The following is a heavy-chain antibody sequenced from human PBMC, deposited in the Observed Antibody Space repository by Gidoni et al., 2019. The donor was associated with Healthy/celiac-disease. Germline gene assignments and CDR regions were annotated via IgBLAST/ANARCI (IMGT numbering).Heavy chain of an antibody. V-gene: IGHV1-46*01. CDR3: ARGGPRGGWFDP. Sequence: QVQLVQSGAEVKKPGASLKVSCKASGSTFTSYYMHWVRQAPAQGLEWMGIINPSGGSTSYAQKFQGRVTMTRDTSTSTVYMELSSLRSEDTAVYYCARGGPRGGWFDPWGQGTLVTVSS. CDR1: GSTFTSYY. CDR2: INPSGGST. D-gene: IGHD3-10*01. J-gene: IGHJ5*02.